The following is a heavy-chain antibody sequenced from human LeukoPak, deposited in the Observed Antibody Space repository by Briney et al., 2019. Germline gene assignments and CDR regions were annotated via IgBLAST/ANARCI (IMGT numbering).Heavy chain of an antibody. D-gene: IGHD3-10*01. CDR2: ISSSGTI. V-gene: IGHV3-48*04. CDR3: ARDHLDTSAGTYYYYMDV. J-gene: IGHJ6*03. Sequence: GGSLRLSCAASGLTFSSYGMSWVPHATGKGLEWVSYISSSGTIYYADSVKGRFTISRDNAKNSLYLQMNSLRAEDTAVYYCARDHLDTSAGTYYYYMDVWGKGTTVT. CDR1: GLTFSSYG.